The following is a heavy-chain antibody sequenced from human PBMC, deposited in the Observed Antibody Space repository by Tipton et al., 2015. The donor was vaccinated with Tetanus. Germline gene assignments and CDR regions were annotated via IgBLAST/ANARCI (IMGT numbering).Heavy chain of an antibody. CDR3: ARDPHTIRTGNHRGFDY. CDR2: IKQDGNEM. CDR1: GFDFRSDW. D-gene: IGHD3-10*01. V-gene: IGHV3-7*03. J-gene: IGHJ4*02. Sequence: GSLRLSCAASGFDFRSDWMTWVRQAPGKGLEWVANIKQDGNEMYHVDSVKGRFTISRDNGKNLLYLQMNSLRVEDTAVYYCARDPHTIRTGNHRGFDYWGQGTKVTVSS.